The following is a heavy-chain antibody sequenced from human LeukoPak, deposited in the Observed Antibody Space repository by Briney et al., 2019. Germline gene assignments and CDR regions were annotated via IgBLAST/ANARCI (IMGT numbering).Heavy chain of an antibody. Sequence: SVKVSCKASGGTFSSYAISWVRQAPGQGLEWMGRIIPIFGIANYAQKFQGRVTITADKSTSTAYMELSSLRSEDTAVYYCARDWYAYCGGDCYSPYYFDYWGQGALVTVSS. CDR2: IIPIFGIA. CDR1: GGTFSSYA. D-gene: IGHD2-21*02. V-gene: IGHV1-69*04. J-gene: IGHJ4*02. CDR3: ARDWYAYCGGDCYSPYYFDY.